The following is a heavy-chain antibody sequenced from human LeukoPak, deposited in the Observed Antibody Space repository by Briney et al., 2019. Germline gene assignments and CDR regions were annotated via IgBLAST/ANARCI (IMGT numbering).Heavy chain of an antibody. CDR3: ARDLFSLGYSYGPDY. V-gene: IGHV3-21*01. Sequence: GGPLRLSCAASGFTFSSYSMNWVRQAPGKGLEWVSSISSSSYIYYADSLKGRFTISRDNAKNSLYLQMNSLRAEDTAVYYCARDLFSLGYSYGPDYWGQGTLVTVSS. J-gene: IGHJ4*02. D-gene: IGHD5-18*01. CDR2: ISSSSYI. CDR1: GFTFSSYS.